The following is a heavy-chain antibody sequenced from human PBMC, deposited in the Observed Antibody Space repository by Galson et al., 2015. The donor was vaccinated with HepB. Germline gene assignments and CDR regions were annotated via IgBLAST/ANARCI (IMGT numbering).Heavy chain of an antibody. CDR3: ARDTPKYYDNSGYPPTGGMDV. V-gene: IGHV1-69*13. Sequence: SVKVSCKASGGTFSSYAISWVRQAPGQGLEWMGGIIPIFGTANYAQKFQGRVTITADESTSTAYMELSSLRSEDTAVYYCARDTPKYYDNSGYPPTGGMDVWGQGTTVTVSS. CDR1: GGTFSSYA. CDR2: IIPIFGTA. J-gene: IGHJ6*02. D-gene: IGHD3-22*01.